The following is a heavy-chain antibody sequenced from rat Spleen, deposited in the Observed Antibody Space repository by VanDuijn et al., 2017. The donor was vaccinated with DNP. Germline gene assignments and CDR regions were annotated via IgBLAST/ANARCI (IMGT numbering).Heavy chain of an antibody. CDR2: IISYGSRT. Sequence: EVQLVQSGGGLVQPERSLKLSCTASGFTFSDYNMAWVRQTPEKGLEWVATIISYGSRTYYRDSVKGRFTISRDNAKSTLYLQMNSLRSEDTATYYCARENWYYFDYWGQGVMVTVSS. V-gene: IGHV5S10*01. D-gene: IGHD5-1*01. J-gene: IGHJ2*01. CDR1: GFTFSDYN. CDR3: ARENWYYFDY.